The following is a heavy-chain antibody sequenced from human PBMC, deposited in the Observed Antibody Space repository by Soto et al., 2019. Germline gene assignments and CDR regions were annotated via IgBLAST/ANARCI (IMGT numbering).Heavy chain of an antibody. J-gene: IGHJ6*02. V-gene: IGHV3-13*05. Sequence: EVQLVESGGGLVQPGGSLRLSCEASGFTFRNYDMHWVRQGTGKGLEWVSGISAAGDPDYADSVEGRFTISRENAQNSFVLKINNTGVGDTAVYYCARTDRDSYGLDVWSQGTTVIVSS. CDR1: GFTFRNYD. CDR2: ISAAGDP. CDR3: ARTDRDSYGLDV.